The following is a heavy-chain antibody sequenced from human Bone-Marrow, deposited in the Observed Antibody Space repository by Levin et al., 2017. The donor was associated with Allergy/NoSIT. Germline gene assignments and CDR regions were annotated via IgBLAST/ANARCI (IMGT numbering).Heavy chain of an antibody. CDR3: ARDGRLRHISSSLDP. D-gene: IGHD6-6*01. Sequence: GGSLRLSCAASGFTFSSYWMSWVRQAPGKGLEWVANIKQDGSEKYYVDSVKGRFTISRDNAKNSLYLQMNSLRAEDTAVYYCARDGRLRHISSSLDPWGQGTLVTVSS. J-gene: IGHJ5*02. V-gene: IGHV3-7*01. CDR1: GFTFSSYW. CDR2: IKQDGSEK.